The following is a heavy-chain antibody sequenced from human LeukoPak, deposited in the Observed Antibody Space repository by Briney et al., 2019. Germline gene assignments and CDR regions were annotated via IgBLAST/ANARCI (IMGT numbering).Heavy chain of an antibody. Sequence: PGGSLRLSCAASGFTVSSNYMGWVRQAPGKGLEWVSVIYSGGSTYYADSVKGRFTISRDNAKNSLYLQMNSLRAEDTAVYYCARAGSGDSSSWYPGAFDIWGQGTMVTVSS. V-gene: IGHV3-53*01. CDR1: GFTVSSNY. CDR3: ARAGSGDSSSWYPGAFDI. D-gene: IGHD6-13*01. CDR2: IYSGGST. J-gene: IGHJ3*02.